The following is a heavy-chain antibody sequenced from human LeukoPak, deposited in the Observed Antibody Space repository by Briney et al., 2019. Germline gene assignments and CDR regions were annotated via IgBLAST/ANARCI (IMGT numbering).Heavy chain of an antibody. CDR3: AKGLRTGVGPYMGYHYYMDV. CDR1: GFTVSSNYA. CDR2: INNSGAGT. V-gene: IGHV3-23*01. J-gene: IGHJ6*03. D-gene: IGHD3-16*01. Sequence: GGSLRLSCAASGFTVSSNYAMSWVRQAPGKGLKWVSTINNSGAGTYYADSVKGRFTISRDNSYNTVSLQMNSLRDEDTGVYYCAKGLRTGVGPYMGYHYYMDVWGKGATVTVSS.